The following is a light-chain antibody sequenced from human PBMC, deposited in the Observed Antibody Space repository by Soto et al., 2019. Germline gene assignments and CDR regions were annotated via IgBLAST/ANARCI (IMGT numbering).Light chain of an antibody. J-gene: IGKJ4*01. V-gene: IGKV3-20*01. CDR3: QQYGSSPLT. CDR2: GAS. Sequence: IVLTQSPGTLSLSPGERATLSCRASQSVSGSYLAWYQQKPGQAPRLLSYGASSRATGIPDRVSGSGSGTEFTLTISRLEPEDFEVYYCQQYGSSPLTFGGGTKVDI. CDR1: QSVSGSY.